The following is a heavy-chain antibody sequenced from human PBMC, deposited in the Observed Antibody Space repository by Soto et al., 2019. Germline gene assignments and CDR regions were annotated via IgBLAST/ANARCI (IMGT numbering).Heavy chain of an antibody. J-gene: IGHJ4*02. CDR2: INHSGRT. CDR1: GGSFSGYC. D-gene: IGHD3-3*01. CDR3: ARGRKYYDFWSGYSHPRYYFNY. Sequence: PSETLSLTCAVYGGSFSGYCWSWIRQPPGKGLEWIGEINHSGRTNNNPSLKSRVTISVDTSKSQFSLKLSSVTAADTAVYYCARGRKYYDFWSGYSHPRYYFNYWGQGTLVTVSS. V-gene: IGHV4-34*01.